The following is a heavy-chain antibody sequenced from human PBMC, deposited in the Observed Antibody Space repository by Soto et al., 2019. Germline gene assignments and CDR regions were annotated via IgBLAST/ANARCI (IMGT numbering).Heavy chain of an antibody. CDR3: ARGRVGTAYFDY. CDR2: ITSSSSTI. J-gene: IGHJ4*02. Sequence: EVQLVESGGGLVQPGGSLRLSCAASGFTFTSNSMNWVRQAPGKGLEWISYITSSSSTIYYAYSVKGRFTISRDNAKNSVYLQMNSLRDEDTAVYYCARGRVGTAYFDYWGQGMLVIVSS. D-gene: IGHD2-21*02. V-gene: IGHV3-48*02. CDR1: GFTFTSNS.